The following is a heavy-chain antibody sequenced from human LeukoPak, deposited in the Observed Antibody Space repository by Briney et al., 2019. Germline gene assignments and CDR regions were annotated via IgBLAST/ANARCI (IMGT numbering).Heavy chain of an antibody. CDR2: ISGNSSYI. CDR3: ARDRSNGVLFRY. J-gene: IGHJ4*02. CDR1: GFTFSSYN. V-gene: IGHV3-21*01. D-gene: IGHD7-27*01. Sequence: PGGSLRLSCAASGFTFSSYNMNWVRQAPGKGLEWVSSISGNSSYIYYAGSVKGRFTISRDSAKNSLYLQMNSLRAEDTAVYYCARDRSNGVLFRYWGQGTLVTVSS.